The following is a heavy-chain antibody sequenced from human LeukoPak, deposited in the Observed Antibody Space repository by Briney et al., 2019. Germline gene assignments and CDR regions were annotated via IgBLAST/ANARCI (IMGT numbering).Heavy chain of an antibody. CDR1: GFTFDDYD. V-gene: IGHV3-20*04. CDR3: ARVVGINWNYGAYYYYYMDV. J-gene: IGHJ6*03. Sequence: GGSLRLSRTASGFTFDDYDMSWVRQAPGKGLEWVSTINWNGGRTGYAASVKGRFTISRDNAKNSLYLQMNSLRAEDTAVYYCARVVGINWNYGAYYYYYMDVWGKGTTVTVSS. D-gene: IGHD1-7*01. CDR2: INWNGGRT.